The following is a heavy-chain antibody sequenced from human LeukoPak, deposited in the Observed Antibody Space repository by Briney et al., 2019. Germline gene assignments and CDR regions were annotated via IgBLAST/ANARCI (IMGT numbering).Heavy chain of an antibody. CDR2: IYYSGST. CDR3: ARAAPNYYDSSGSLRNPYFDY. V-gene: IGHV4-31*03. D-gene: IGHD3-22*01. CDR1: GGSISTGGYY. Sequence: SEALSLTCTVSGGSISTGGYYWSWIRQHPGKGLEWIGNIYYSGSTYYSPSLKSRVTMSVDTSKNQFSLTLISVTVADTAVYFCARAAPNYYDSSGSLRNPYFDYWGQGTLVTVSS. J-gene: IGHJ4*02.